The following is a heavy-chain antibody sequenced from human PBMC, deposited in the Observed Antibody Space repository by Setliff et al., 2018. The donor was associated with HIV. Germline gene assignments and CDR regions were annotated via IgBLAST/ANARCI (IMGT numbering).Heavy chain of an antibody. Sequence: PSETLSLTCTVSGGSISSYYWSWIRQPPGKGLEWIGEINHSGSTNCNPSLQSRVTISVGTSKKQVSLKLSSVTAADTAVYYCARRGITMIVAVNWYFDLWGRGTLVTVSS. V-gene: IGHV4-59*08. CDR1: GGSISSYY. CDR2: INHSGST. D-gene: IGHD3-22*01. CDR3: ARRGITMIVAVNWYFDL. J-gene: IGHJ2*01.